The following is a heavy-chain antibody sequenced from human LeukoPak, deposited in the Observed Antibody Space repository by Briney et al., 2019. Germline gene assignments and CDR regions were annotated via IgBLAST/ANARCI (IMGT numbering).Heavy chain of an antibody. D-gene: IGHD2-15*01. CDR3: ARGYCSGGSCYSIDY. J-gene: IGHJ4*02. CDR2: IKQDGSEK. CDR1: GFTFSSYW. V-gene: IGHV3-7*01. Sequence: PGGSLRLSCAASGFTFSSYWVSWVRQAPGKGLEWVANIKQDGSEKYYVDSVKGRFTISRDNAKNSLYLQMNSLRAEDTAVYYCARGYCSGGSCYSIDYWGQGTLVTVSS.